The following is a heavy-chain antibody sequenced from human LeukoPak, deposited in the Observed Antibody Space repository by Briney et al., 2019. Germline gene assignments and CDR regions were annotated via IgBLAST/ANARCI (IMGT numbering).Heavy chain of an antibody. CDR3: AKSDTPWGSWYYFEY. V-gene: IGHV3-23*01. D-gene: IGHD6-13*01. CDR1: GLTFSNYG. J-gene: IGHJ4*02. Sequence: GGSLRLSCAVSGLTFSNYGMSWVRQAPGKGLEWVSSINNSGGSTYYADSVKGRFTISRDNSKNTLYLQMNSLRAEDTAVYYCAKSDTPWGSWYYFEYWGQGTLVTVSS. CDR2: INNSGGST.